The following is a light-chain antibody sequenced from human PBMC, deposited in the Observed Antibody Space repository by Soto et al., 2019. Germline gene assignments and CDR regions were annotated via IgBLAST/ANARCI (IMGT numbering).Light chain of an antibody. CDR3: QKYTNVPA. CDR2: AAS. Sequence: DIQMTQSPSSLSASVGDRVTITCRASQGISNYLAWYQQIPGKVPKLLISAASTLQSGVTSRFSGSGSGTEVTLTISSLQPEDVATYYCQKYTNVPAFGGGTKVEIK. CDR1: QGISNY. V-gene: IGKV1-27*01. J-gene: IGKJ4*01.